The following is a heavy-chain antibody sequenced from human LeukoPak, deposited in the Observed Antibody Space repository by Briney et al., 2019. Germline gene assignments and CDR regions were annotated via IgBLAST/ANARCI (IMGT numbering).Heavy chain of an antibody. Sequence: GGSLRLSCAASGFTFSGYSMNWVRLAPRKGLEWVSSISGSSGSIYYADSVKGRFTISRDNAKNSLDLQMNRLRAEDTAVYYCPRANPLAIYFFHWWGQGTLVSVSS. D-gene: IGHD3-9*01. V-gene: IGHV3-21*01. J-gene: IGHJ4*02. CDR3: PRANPLAIYFFHW. CDR2: ISGSSGSI. CDR1: GFTFSGYS.